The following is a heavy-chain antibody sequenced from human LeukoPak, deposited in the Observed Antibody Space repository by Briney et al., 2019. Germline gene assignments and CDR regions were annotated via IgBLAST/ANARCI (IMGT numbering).Heavy chain of an antibody. CDR2: ISEAI. CDR3: ARYCGGDCYSAYYYYYYGMDV. D-gene: IGHD2-21*02. J-gene: IGHJ6*02. V-gene: IGHV3-48*04. CDR1: GFVFSRDN. Sequence: GGSLRLSCIASGFVFSRDNMNWVRQAPGKGLEWVAHISEAIYYADSVQGRFTISRDNAKNSLYLQMNSLRAEDTAVYYCARYCGGDCYSAYYYYYYGMDVWGQGTTVTVSS.